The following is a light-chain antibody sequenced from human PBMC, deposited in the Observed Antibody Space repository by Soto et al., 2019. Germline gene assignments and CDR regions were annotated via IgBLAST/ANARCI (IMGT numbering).Light chain of an antibody. Sequence: QSALTQPASVSGSPGKSITISCTGTSSDVGGYNYVSWYQQHPGKAPKLMIYEVSNRPSGVSNRFSGSKSGNTASLTISGLQAEDVADYYCSSYTSSSTRVFGGGTKLTVL. V-gene: IGLV2-14*01. CDR3: SSYTSSSTRV. CDR2: EVS. J-gene: IGLJ3*02. CDR1: SSDVGGYNY.